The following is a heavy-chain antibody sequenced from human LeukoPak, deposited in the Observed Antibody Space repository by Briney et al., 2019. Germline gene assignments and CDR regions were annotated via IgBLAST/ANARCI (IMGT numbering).Heavy chain of an antibody. CDR2: VKTSAGDT. Sequence: PGGSLRLSCAASGFMFSNYAMSWVRQAPGRGLEWVSAVKTSAGDTYYADSVKGRFTISRDNSKSTVYLQMDSLRAEDTAVYYCARDSDYYDSSGYSAQDVWGQGTTVTVSS. J-gene: IGHJ6*02. V-gene: IGHV3-23*01. CDR1: GFMFSNYA. D-gene: IGHD3-22*01. CDR3: ARDSDYYDSSGYSAQDV.